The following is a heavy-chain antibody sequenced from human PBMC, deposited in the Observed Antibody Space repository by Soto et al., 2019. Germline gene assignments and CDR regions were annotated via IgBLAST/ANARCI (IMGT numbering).Heavy chain of an antibody. D-gene: IGHD6-6*01. CDR1: GLTFSGFA. V-gene: IGHV3-33*08. CDR2: TWSDGTKK. CDR3: AREQGLSRSDFDY. Sequence: QEQLVESGGGVVQPGRSLRLSCAASGLTFSGFALHWVRQAPGKGLAWVAVTWSDGTKKNYADSVKGRFTIARDNYKNTVDLQMNSLRTEDTAVYYCAREQGLSRSDFDYWGPGTLVTVSS. J-gene: IGHJ4*02.